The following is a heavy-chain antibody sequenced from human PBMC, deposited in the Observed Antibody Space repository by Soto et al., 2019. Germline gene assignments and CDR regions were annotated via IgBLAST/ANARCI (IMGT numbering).Heavy chain of an antibody. J-gene: IGHJ2*01. CDR1: GDSVSSNSAA. Sequence: SQTLSLTCAISGDSVSSNSAAWNWIRQSPSRGLEWLGRTYYRSKWYNDYAVSVKSRITINTDTSKNQFSLQLNSVTPEDTAVYYCARDQANGDPADWYFDLWGRGTLVTVSS. CDR2: TYYRSKWYN. D-gene: IGHD3-10*01. CDR3: ARDQANGDPADWYFDL. V-gene: IGHV6-1*01.